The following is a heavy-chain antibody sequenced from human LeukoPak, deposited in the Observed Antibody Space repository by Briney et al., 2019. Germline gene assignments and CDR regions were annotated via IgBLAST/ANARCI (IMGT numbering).Heavy chain of an antibody. CDR1: GFTFDDYA. Sequence: PGGSLRLSCAASGFTFDDYAMPWVRHAPGKGLEWVSLISGDGGSTYYADSVKGRFTISRDNSKNSLYLQMNSLRTEDTALYYCAKSRSSSSLDPFDYWGQGTLVTVSS. D-gene: IGHD6-13*01. V-gene: IGHV3-43*02. CDR2: ISGDGGST. J-gene: IGHJ4*02. CDR3: AKSRSSSSLDPFDY.